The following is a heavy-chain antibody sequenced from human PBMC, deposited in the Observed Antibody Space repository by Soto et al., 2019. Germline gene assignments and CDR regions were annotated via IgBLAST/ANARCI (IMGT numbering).Heavy chain of an antibody. J-gene: IGHJ5*02. CDR2: IYYSGST. D-gene: IGHD3-16*01. CDR3: ARGLTMGQLPSHFDH. V-gene: IGHV4-59*01. Sequence: SETLSLTCTVSGGSISSYYWSWIRQPPGKGLEWIGYIYYSGSTNYNPSLKSRVTISVDTSKNQFSLRLSSVTAADTAVYYCARGLTMGQLPSHFDHWGQGTLVTVSS. CDR1: GGSISSYY.